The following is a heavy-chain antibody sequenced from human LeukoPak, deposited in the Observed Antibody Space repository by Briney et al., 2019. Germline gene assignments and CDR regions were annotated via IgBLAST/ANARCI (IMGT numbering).Heavy chain of an antibody. CDR1: GYTFTVYY. D-gene: IGHD6-6*01. V-gene: IGHV1-2*06. J-gene: IGHJ4*02. Sequence: ASVKVSCKASGYTFTVYYMHWVLQAPGQGLEWMGRINPNSGGTNYAQKFQGRVTMTRDTSISTAYMELSRLRSDDTAVYYCARDRLDSSYGYWGQGTLVTVSS. CDR3: ARDRLDSSYGY. CDR2: INPNSGGT.